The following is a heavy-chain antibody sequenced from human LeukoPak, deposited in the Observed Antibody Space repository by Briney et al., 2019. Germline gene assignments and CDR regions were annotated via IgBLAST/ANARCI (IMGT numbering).Heavy chain of an antibody. D-gene: IGHD3-10*01. CDR1: GFTFTGYA. Sequence: GGSLRLSCAASGFTFTGYAMSWVRQAPGKGLEWVSAISGSGGSTYYADSVKGRFTISRDNSKNTLYLQMNSLRAEDTAVYYCAKGGSGSYNLEYYYYMDVWGKGTTVTVSS. J-gene: IGHJ6*03. CDR2: ISGSGGST. CDR3: AKGGSGSYNLEYYYYMDV. V-gene: IGHV3-23*01.